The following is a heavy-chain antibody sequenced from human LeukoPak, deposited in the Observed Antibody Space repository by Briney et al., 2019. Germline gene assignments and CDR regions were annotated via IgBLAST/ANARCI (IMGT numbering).Heavy chain of an antibody. Sequence: GGSLRLSCAASGFTFSSYWMSWVRQAPGKGLEWVANIKQDGSEKYYVDSVKGRFTISRDNAKNSLYLQMNSLRAEDTAVYYCARVPLSRRGYYMDVWGKGTTVTVSS. CDR2: IKQDGSEK. J-gene: IGHJ6*03. CDR1: GFTFSSYW. V-gene: IGHV3-7*01. CDR3: ARVPLSRRGYYMDV. D-gene: IGHD1-14*01.